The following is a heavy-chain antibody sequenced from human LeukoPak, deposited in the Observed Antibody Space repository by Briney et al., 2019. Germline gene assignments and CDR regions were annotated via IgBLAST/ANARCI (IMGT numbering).Heavy chain of an antibody. CDR3: ARARGDDYVWGSYREYYFDY. D-gene: IGHD3-16*02. J-gene: IGHJ4*02. CDR2: IYYSGST. Sequence: SETLSLTCTVSGGSISSYYWSWIRQPPGKGLEWIGYIYYSGSTNYNPSLKSRATISVDTSKNQFSLKLRSVTAAETAVYYCARARGDDYVWGSYREYYFDYWGQGTLVTVSS. V-gene: IGHV4-59*01. CDR1: GGSISSYY.